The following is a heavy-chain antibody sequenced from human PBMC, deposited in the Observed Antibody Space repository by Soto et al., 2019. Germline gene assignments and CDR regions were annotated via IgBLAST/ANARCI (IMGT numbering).Heavy chain of an antibody. D-gene: IGHD2-2*01. CDR2: INSDGSST. CDR3: ARGCSSTSCYLDY. CDR1: GFTFSSYW. V-gene: IGHV3-74*01. Sequence: GGSLRLSCAASGFTFSSYWMHWVRQAPGKGLVWVSRINSDGSSTSYADSVKGRFTISRDNAKNTLYLQMNSLRAEDTAVYYCARGCSSTSCYLDYWGQGTLVTAPQ. J-gene: IGHJ4*02.